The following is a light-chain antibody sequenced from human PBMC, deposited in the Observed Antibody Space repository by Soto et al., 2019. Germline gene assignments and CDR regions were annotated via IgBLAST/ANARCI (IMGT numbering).Light chain of an antibody. CDR3: QQAHSFPVT. V-gene: IGKV1-12*01. J-gene: IGKJ5*01. Sequence: DLQMTQSPSSVSAVVGDRVTITCRASQDITRWLVWYQQQPGRAPKLLIYAASTLQGGVPSRFSGSGSGTDFTLTISSLRPEDFATYYCQQAHSFPVTFGQGTRLEI. CDR1: QDITRW. CDR2: AAS.